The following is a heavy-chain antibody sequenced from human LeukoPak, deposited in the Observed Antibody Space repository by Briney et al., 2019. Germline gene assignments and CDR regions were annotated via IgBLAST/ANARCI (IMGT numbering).Heavy chain of an antibody. CDR1: GYTFTSYD. D-gene: IGHD3-22*01. CDR2: MNPNSGNT. J-gene: IGHJ4*02. CDR3: ARDLKHYYDSSGSG. V-gene: IGHV1-8*01. Sequence: ASVKVSCKASGYTFTSYDINWVRQATGQGLEWMGWMNPNSGNTGYAQKFQGRVTMTRNTSISTAYMELSSLRSEDTAMYYCARDLKHYYDSSGSGWGQGTLVTVSS.